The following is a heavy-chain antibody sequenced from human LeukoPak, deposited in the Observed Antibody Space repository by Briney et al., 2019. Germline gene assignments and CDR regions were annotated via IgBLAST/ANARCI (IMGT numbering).Heavy chain of an antibody. V-gene: IGHV3-21*01. CDR2: ISSSSSYI. D-gene: IGHD1-26*01. CDR3: ARVPLRRGSYSGEY. J-gene: IGHJ4*02. Sequence: GGSLRLSCAASGFTFSSDSMNWVRQAPGKGLEWVSSISSSSSYIYYADSVKGRFTISRDNAKNSLYLQMNSLRAEDTAVYYCARVPLRRGSYSGEYWGQGTLVTVSS. CDR1: GFTFSSDS.